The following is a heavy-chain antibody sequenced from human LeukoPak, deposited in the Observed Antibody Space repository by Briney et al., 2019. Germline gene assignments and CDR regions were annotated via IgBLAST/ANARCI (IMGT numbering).Heavy chain of an antibody. Sequence: PGGSLRLSCAASGFTFSSYNMNWVRQAPGKGLEWVSYISSSSSTIYYADSVKGRFTISRDNAKNSLYLQMNSLRAEDTAVYYCVASTGYSSSWFYFDYWGQGTLVTVSS. V-gene: IGHV3-48*01. CDR1: GFTFSSYN. D-gene: IGHD6-13*01. CDR2: ISSSSSTI. J-gene: IGHJ4*02. CDR3: VASTGYSSSWFYFDY.